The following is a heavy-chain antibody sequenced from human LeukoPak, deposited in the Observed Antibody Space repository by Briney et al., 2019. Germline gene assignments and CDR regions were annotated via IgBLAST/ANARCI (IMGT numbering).Heavy chain of an antibody. CDR1: GGSFSGYY. CDR2: INHSGST. CDR3: AGRPIYRWVGFFDY. J-gene: IGHJ4*02. Sequence: PSETLSLTCAVYGGSFSGYYWSWIRQPPGKGLEWIGEINHSGSTNYNPSLKSRVTISVDTSKNQLSLKLSSVTAADTAVYYCAGRPIYRWVGFFDYWAREPWSPSPQ. V-gene: IGHV4-34*01. D-gene: IGHD3-3*01.